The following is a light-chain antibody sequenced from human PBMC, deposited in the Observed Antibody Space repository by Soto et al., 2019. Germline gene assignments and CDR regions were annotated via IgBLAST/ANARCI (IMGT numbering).Light chain of an antibody. J-gene: IGLJ2*01. CDR3: CSYGRSVV. CDR2: EAS. CDR1: SNDVGTYNL. Sequence: QSVVTQPACVSGSPGQSITISCTGISNDVGTYNLVSWYQHHPGKAPKLIIYEASKRPSGVPNRFSGSKSGNTASLTISGLHAEDEADYYCCSYGRSVVFGGGTKLTVL. V-gene: IGLV2-23*01.